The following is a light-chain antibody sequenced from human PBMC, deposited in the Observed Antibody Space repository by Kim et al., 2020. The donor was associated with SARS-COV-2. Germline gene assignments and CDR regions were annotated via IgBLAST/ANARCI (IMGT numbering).Light chain of an antibody. CDR3: QQLNTFPWT. CDR2: AAS. Sequence: ASVGDRVTITCRASQGIGIYLAWYQQKPGIAPKLLIYAASTLQSGVPSRFSGSGVGTEFTLTISSLQPEDFATYYCQQLNTFPWTFGQGTKVDIK. CDR1: QGIGIY. V-gene: IGKV1-9*01. J-gene: IGKJ1*01.